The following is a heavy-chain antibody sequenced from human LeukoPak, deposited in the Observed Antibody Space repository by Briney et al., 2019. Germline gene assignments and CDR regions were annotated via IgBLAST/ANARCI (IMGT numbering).Heavy chain of an antibody. Sequence: GGSLRLSCAASGFTFSSYALSSVRQAPGKGLGWVSAISGSGGSTYYADSVKGRFTISRDNAKDSLYLQMNSLRAEDTAVYYCARDAHCSSTSCYVNYYYYYYMDVWGKGTTVTVSS. J-gene: IGHJ6*03. CDR1: GFTFSSYA. V-gene: IGHV3-23*01. CDR2: ISGSGGST. CDR3: ARDAHCSSTSCYVNYYYYYYMDV. D-gene: IGHD2-2*01.